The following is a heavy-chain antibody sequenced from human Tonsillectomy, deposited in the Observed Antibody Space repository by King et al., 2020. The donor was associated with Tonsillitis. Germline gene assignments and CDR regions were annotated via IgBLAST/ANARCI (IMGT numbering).Heavy chain of an antibody. CDR2: INAGNGKT. D-gene: IGHD4-17*01. Sequence: LQLVQSGAEVKKPGASVKVSCKASGYTFTSYALHWVRQAPGQRLEWMAWINAGNGKTEYSQNFQGRVTITRDTSATTAYMELSGLTSEDTAVYYCARGFRYGDYLGYWGQGTLVTVSS. V-gene: IGHV1-3*01. CDR1: GYTFTSYA. J-gene: IGHJ4*02. CDR3: ARGFRYGDYLGY.